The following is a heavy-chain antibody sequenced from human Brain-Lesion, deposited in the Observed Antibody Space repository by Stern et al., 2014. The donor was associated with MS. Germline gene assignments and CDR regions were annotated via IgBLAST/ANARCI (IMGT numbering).Heavy chain of an antibody. CDR1: GFTFGDYA. J-gene: IGHJ4*02. D-gene: IGHD1-14*01. Sequence: EVQLVESGGDLVQPGRSLRLSCAAFGFTFGDYAMPWVRQAPGKGLEWVAGMSWNSGTSGYADSVKGRFTTSRDNAYSSLYLQMNSLRPEDTALYYCARDITGSSAYFAYWGQGTLVTVSS. CDR3: ARDITGSSAYFAY. V-gene: IGHV3-9*01. CDR2: MSWNSGTS.